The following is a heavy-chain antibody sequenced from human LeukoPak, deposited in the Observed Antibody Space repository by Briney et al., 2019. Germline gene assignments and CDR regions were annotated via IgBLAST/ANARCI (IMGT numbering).Heavy chain of an antibody. V-gene: IGHV4-39*01. Sequence: SETLSLTCTGSGGSISSSSYYWGWIRQPPGKGLEWIGSIYYSGSTYYNPSLKSRVTISVDTSKNQFSLKLSSVTAADTAVYYCARHEGYYDYVWGSYRARVPFDYWGQGTLVTVSS. D-gene: IGHD3-16*02. CDR3: ARHEGYYDYVWGSYRARVPFDY. CDR2: IYYSGST. J-gene: IGHJ4*02. CDR1: GGSISSSSYY.